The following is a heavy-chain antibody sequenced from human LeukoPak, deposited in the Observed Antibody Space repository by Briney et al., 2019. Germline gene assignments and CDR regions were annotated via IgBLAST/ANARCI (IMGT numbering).Heavy chain of an antibody. D-gene: IGHD2-2*01. Sequence: PSETLSLTCAVYGGSFSSYYWSWIRQPPGKGLEWIGEINLSGSTNYNPSLKSRVTISVDTSKNQFSLKLSSVTAADTAVYYCAREGVRYCSSTSCSWFDYWGQGTLVTVSS. CDR3: AREGVRYCSSTSCSWFDY. J-gene: IGHJ4*02. V-gene: IGHV4-34*01. CDR1: GGSFSSYY. CDR2: INLSGST.